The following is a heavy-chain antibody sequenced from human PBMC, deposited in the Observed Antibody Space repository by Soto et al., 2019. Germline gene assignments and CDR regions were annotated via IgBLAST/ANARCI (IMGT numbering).Heavy chain of an antibody. CDR2: ISYDGSNK. CDR1: GFTFSSYG. Sequence: GGTLRLSCAASGFTFSSYGIHWVRQAPGTGLEWVAVISYDGSNKYYADSVKGRFTISRDNSKNTLYLQMNSLRAEDTAVYYCAKELLRQLDYYYGMDVWGQGTTVTVSS. D-gene: IGHD6-13*01. V-gene: IGHV3-30*18. CDR3: AKELLRQLDYYYGMDV. J-gene: IGHJ6*02.